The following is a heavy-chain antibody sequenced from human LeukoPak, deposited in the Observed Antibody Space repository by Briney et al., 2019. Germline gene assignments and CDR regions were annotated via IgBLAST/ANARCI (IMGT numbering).Heavy chain of an antibody. J-gene: IGHJ4*02. D-gene: IGHD4-23*01. CDR3: ASSTVVTRGFFGY. Sequence: SETLSLTCAVYGGSFSGYYWSWIRQPPGKGLEWIGYIYYSGSTNYNPSLKSRVTISVDTSKNQFSLKLSSVTAADTAVYYCASSTVVTRGFFGYWGQGTLVTVSS. CDR1: GGSFSGYY. V-gene: IGHV4-59*01. CDR2: IYYSGST.